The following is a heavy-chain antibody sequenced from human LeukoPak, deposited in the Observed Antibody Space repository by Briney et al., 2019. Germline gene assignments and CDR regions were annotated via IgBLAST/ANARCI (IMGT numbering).Heavy chain of an antibody. V-gene: IGHV3-23*01. CDR3: AKYPGPTMRNPGNY. D-gene: IGHD1-1*01. CDR2: IRCRGGRT. Sequence: GGCLRLSCAAAGFTSSSDAMGWVRQAPGRGLGWVSAIRCRGGRTSYADPLKDRFTNPRDNPKHTLYLTMNPLSAQHRAVYYCAKYPGPTMRNPGNYWGQGTLVTVSS. J-gene: IGHJ4*02. CDR1: GFTSSSDA.